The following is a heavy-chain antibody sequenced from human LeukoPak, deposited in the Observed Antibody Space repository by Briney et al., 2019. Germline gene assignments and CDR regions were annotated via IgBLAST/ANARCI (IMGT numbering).Heavy chain of an antibody. J-gene: IGHJ4*02. V-gene: IGHV3-30-3*01. CDR2: ISYDGSNK. D-gene: IGHD3-3*01. Sequence: GGSLRLSCAASGFTFSSYAMHWVRQAPGKGLEWVAVISYDGSNKYYADSVKGRFTISRDNSKNTLYLQMNSLRAEDTAVYYCARDRSDYDFWSGPDYWGQGTLVTVSS. CDR3: ARDRSDYDFWSGPDY. CDR1: GFTFSSYA.